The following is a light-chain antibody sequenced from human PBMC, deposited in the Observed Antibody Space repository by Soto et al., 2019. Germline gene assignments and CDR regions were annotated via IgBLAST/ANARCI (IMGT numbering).Light chain of an antibody. V-gene: IGKV1D-12*01. CDR3: EQAGRFPLT. CDR1: QGVGNW. CDR2: DSS. Sequence: DIQMTQSPSSVSASIGDRVTITCRASQGVGNWLAWYQQKPGKAPELLIYDSSTLESGVPSRFSGSGSGTDFTLTISSLQPEDFATYYCEQAGRFPLTYGGGTKVEI. J-gene: IGKJ4*01.